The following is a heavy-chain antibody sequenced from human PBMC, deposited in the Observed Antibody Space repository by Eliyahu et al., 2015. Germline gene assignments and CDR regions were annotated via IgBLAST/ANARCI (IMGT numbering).Heavy chain of an antibody. CDR1: GXXFXSXS. V-gene: IGHV3-23*01. J-gene: IGHJ6*02. Sequence: EVKLLESGGNLIPPGGSLXLPCAASGXXFXSXSLPGVRQAXGKGLQWGSAIDHSGDSKYYADSVKGRFSISLDKSKSTMFLQMNNLRVDDTAIYYCATPGQSTHWELPHYHYAMDVWGQGTTVTVSS. D-gene: IGHD1-26*01. CDR2: IDHSGDSK. CDR3: ATPGQSTHWELPHYHYAMDV.